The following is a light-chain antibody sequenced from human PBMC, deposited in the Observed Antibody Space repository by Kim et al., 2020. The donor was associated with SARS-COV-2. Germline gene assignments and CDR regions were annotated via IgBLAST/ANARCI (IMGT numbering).Light chain of an antibody. CDR3: QQSYTTPDT. Sequence: DIQMTQSPSSLSASVGDRVTITGRASQSISSYLNWYQQKPGKAPKLLIYTASSLQSGVPSRFSGSGSGTDFTLTISSLHPEDFATYYCQQSYTTPDTFGQGTKLEIK. CDR2: TAS. J-gene: IGKJ2*01. V-gene: IGKV1-39*01. CDR1: QSISSY.